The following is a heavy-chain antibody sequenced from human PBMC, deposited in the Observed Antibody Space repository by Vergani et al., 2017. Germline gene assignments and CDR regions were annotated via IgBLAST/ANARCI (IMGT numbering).Heavy chain of an antibody. V-gene: IGHV3-30*18. CDR3: AKDPSSPTVTSDYYYYYGMDV. Sequence: QVQLVESGGGVVQPGRSLRLSCAASGFTFSSYGMPWVRQAPGKGLEWVAVISYDGANKYYADSVKGRFTISRDNSKNTLYLQMNSLRAEDTAVYYCAKDPSSPTVTSDYYYYYGMDVGGQGTTVTVSS. D-gene: IGHD4-11*01. CDR2: ISYDGANK. CDR1: GFTFSSYG. J-gene: IGHJ6*02.